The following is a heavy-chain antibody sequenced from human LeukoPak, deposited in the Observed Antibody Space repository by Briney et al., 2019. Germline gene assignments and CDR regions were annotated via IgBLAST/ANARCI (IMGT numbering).Heavy chain of an antibody. D-gene: IGHD2-15*01. CDR3: ARGLDVVVAESAKNWFDP. CDR2: INPSSGAT. J-gene: IGHJ5*02. CDR1: GYTLTTYY. V-gene: IGHV1-46*01. Sequence: ASVKVSCMASGYTLTTYYMHWVRQAPGQGLEWMGIINPSSGATGYAQRYQGRVTVTRDTSTSTVYMELSSLTSEDTAVYYCARGLDVVVAESAKNWFDPWGQGTLVTVSS.